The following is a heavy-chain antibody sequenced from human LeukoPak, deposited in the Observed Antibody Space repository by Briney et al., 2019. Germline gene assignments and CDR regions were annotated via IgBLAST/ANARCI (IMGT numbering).Heavy chain of an antibody. CDR1: GFTFSSYA. CDR2: ISGSGGST. D-gene: IGHD3-3*01. Sequence: GSLRLSCAASGFTFSSYAMSWVRQAPGKGLEWVSAISGSGGSTYYADSVKGRFTISRDNSKNTLYLQMNSLRAEDTAVYYCAKDFPGGHITIFGVVTVRGAFDIWGQGTMVTVSS. J-gene: IGHJ3*02. V-gene: IGHV3-23*01. CDR3: AKDFPGGHITIFGVVTVRGAFDI.